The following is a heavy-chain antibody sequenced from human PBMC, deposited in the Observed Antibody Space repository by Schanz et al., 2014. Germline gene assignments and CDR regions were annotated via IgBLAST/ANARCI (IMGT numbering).Heavy chain of an antibody. CDR1: GGSISSSNFY. Sequence: LQLQASGPGLVKPSETLSLTCTVSGGSISSSNFYWGWIRQPPGKGLEWVGLIKSKANGGTTEFAASVEGRFSIFRDDSNSIAYLQMSGLRAEDSADYYCARLVGYCTSVTCYWDRAYFDYWGQGTLVSVSS. CDR3: ARLVGYCTSVTCYWDRAYFDY. CDR2: IKSKANGGTT. V-gene: IGHV3-49*05. D-gene: IGHD2-8*01. J-gene: IGHJ4*02.